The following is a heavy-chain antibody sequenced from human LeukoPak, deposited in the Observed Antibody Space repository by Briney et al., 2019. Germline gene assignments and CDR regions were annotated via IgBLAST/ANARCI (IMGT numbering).Heavy chain of an antibody. V-gene: IGHV4-39*07. CDR1: GGSVSSSDYY. J-gene: IGHJ6*03. Sequence: PSETLSLTCTVSGGSVSSSDYYWGWIRQPPGKGLEWIGSIYYSGSTYYSPSLKSRVTISVDTSKNQFSLKLSAVTAADTAVYYCARNSQSPYYFFYMDVWGKGPRSPSP. CDR3: ARNSQSPYYFFYMDV. CDR2: IYYSGST. D-gene: IGHD6-19*01.